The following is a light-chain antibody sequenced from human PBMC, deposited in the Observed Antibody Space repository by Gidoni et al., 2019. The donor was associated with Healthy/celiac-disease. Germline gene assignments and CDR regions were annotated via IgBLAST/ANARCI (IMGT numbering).Light chain of an antibody. CDR3: QQYYSYLT. CDR1: RGISSY. J-gene: IGKJ4*01. CDR2: AAS. Sequence: AIRMTQSPSSFSASTGDRVTITCRASRGISSYLAWYQQKPGKAPKLLIYAASTLQSGVPSRFSGSGSGTDFTLTISCLQSEDFATYYCQQYYSYLTFGGGTKVEIK. V-gene: IGKV1-8*01.